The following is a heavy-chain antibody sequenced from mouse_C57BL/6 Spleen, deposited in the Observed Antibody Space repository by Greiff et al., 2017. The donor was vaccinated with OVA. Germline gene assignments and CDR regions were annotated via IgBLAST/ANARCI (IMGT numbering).Heavy chain of an antibody. CDR1: GFNIKDDY. J-gene: IGHJ3*01. D-gene: IGHD1-1*01. Sequence: VQLQQSGAELVRPGASVKLSCTASGFNIKDDYMHWVKQRPEKGLEWIGWIDPENGDTEYASKFQGKATITADTSSNTAYLQLSSLTSEDTAVYYCTTDYYGSRNWFAYWGQGTLVTVSA. V-gene: IGHV14-4*01. CDR3: TTDYYGSRNWFAY. CDR2: IDPENGDT.